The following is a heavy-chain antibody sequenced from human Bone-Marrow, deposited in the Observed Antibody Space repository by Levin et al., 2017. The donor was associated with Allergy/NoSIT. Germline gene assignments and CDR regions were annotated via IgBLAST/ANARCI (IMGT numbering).Heavy chain of an antibody. CDR3: ARESYSGNYDY. D-gene: IGHD1-26*01. CDR2: MYSATSI. J-gene: IGHJ4*02. V-gene: IGHV3-53*01. CDR1: GFTVSNKY. Sequence: LSLTCAASGFTVSNKYMSWVRQAPGRGLEWVSVMYSATSIYYADSVKGRFTVSRDNSKNMFYLQMNSLRAEDTAVYYCARESYSGNYDYWGQGTLVTVSS.